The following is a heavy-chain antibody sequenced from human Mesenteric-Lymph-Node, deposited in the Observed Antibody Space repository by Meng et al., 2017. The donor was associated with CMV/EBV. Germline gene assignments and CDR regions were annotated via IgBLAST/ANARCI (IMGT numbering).Heavy chain of an antibody. J-gene: IGHJ4*02. CDR3: AREVEGGYSYGLFDF. V-gene: IGHV3-30*04. CDR2: ISFHGTNK. CDR1: GFTVGTYA. Sequence: SGFTVGTYAMHWVRQVPVEGLEWVAVISFHGTNKYYADSVKGRFTISRDNSKNTLYLQMNSLRADDTAVYYCAREVEGGYSYGLFDFWGQGTLVTVSS. D-gene: IGHD5-12*01.